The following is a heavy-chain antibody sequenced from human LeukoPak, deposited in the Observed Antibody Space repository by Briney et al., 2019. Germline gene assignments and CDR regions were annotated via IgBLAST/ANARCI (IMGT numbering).Heavy chain of an antibody. Sequence: PGRSLRLSCAASGFTFDDYAMHWVRRAPGKGLEWVSGISWNSGSIGYADSVKGRFTISRDNAKNSLYLQMNSLRAEDTALYYCAKDIAGEMATPFDYWGQGTLVTVSS. J-gene: IGHJ4*02. D-gene: IGHD5-24*01. CDR1: GFTFDDYA. CDR3: AKDIAGEMATPFDY. V-gene: IGHV3-9*01. CDR2: ISWNSGSI.